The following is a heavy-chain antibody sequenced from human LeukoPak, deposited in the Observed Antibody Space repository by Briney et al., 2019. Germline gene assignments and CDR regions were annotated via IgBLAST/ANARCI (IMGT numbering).Heavy chain of an antibody. V-gene: IGHV3-30-3*01. J-gene: IGHJ3*01. CDR2: ISYDGSNK. Sequence: GGSLRLSCAASGFTFSSYAMHWVRQAPGKGLEWVAVISYDGSNKNYADSVKGRYTISRDNSKNTLYLQMNSLRAEDTAVYYCARGLDYYYDSSGLDWGQGTMVTVSS. D-gene: IGHD3-22*01. CDR3: ARGLDYYYDSSGLD. CDR1: GFTFSSYA.